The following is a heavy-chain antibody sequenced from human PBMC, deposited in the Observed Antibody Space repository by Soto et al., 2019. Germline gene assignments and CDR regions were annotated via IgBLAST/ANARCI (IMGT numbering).Heavy chain of an antibody. D-gene: IGHD3-3*01. J-gene: IGHJ5*02. CDR2: IKKDGSEK. V-gene: IGHV3-7*01. Sequence: GGSLRLSCAASGFTFSNYWLSWVRQAPGKGLEWVANIKKDGSEKYYVGSVVGRFTISRDNAENSLYQQMNSLRAEDTAVYYCARDPPYYDFWSGHDPNWFDPWGQGTLVTVSS. CDR3: ARDPPYYDFWSGHDPNWFDP. CDR1: GFTFSNYW.